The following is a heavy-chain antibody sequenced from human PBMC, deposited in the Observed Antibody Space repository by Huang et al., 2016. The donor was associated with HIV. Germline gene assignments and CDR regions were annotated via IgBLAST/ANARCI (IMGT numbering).Heavy chain of an antibody. J-gene: IGHJ4*02. Sequence: QVQLQQWGTGLLKPSQTLSLRCAVYGGSFSGYYWSWIRQSQGKGLEWIGEIHHSGRTTYNPALNNRVIMSIDTSKQQFSLNLTSVTAADTAVYYCARPTMTDSSSYSTWNYFDFWGQGTQVTVSS. CDR2: IHHSGRT. D-gene: IGHD3-22*01. V-gene: IGHV4-34*02. CDR1: GGSFSGYY. CDR3: ARPTMTDSSSYSTWNYFDF.